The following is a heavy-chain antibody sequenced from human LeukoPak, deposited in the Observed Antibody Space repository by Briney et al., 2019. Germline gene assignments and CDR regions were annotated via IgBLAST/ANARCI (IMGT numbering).Heavy chain of an antibody. D-gene: IGHD3-3*01. CDR3: ARDWRGYYYYMDV. V-gene: IGHV1-2*02. Sequence: ASVKVSCKASGYTFTSYYMHWVRQAPGQGLEWMGWINPNSGGTNYAQKFQGRVTMTRDTSISTAYMELSRLRSDDTAVYYCARDWRGYYYYMDVWGKGTTVTVSS. CDR2: INPNSGGT. J-gene: IGHJ6*03. CDR1: GYTFTSYY.